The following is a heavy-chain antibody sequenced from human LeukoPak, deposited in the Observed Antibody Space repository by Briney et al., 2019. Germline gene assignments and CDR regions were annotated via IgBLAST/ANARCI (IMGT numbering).Heavy chain of an antibody. J-gene: IGHJ3*01. V-gene: IGHV3-9*01. CDR3: AKGTYYYGSGTYKV. D-gene: IGHD3-10*01. CDR2: ISRNSGSI. Sequence: GGSLRLSCAASGFTFNDYAMRWVRQAPGKGLEWVSGISRNSGSIGYADSVKGRFTISRDNANNSLHLQMNSLRVEDTALYYCAKGTYYYGSGTYKVWGQGTMVTVSS. CDR1: GFTFNDYA.